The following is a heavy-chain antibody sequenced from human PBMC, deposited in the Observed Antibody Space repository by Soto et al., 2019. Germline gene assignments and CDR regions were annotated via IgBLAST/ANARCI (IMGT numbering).Heavy chain of an antibody. J-gene: IGHJ5*02. CDR2: MNPNSGNT. CDR3: ARSYSSGYNWFDP. D-gene: IGHD6-19*01. Sequence: ASVKASCKASGYTFTSYDINWVRQATGQGLEWMGWMNPNSGNTGYAQKFQGRVTMTRNTSTSTAYMELSSLRSEDTAVYYCARSYSSGYNWFDPWGQGTPVTVSS. V-gene: IGHV1-8*01. CDR1: GYTFTSYD.